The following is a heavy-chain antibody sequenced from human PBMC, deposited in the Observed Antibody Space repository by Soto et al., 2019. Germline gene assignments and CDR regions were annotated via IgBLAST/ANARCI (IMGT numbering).Heavy chain of an antibody. D-gene: IGHD6-6*01. CDR3: ARVSSSSGGNWFDP. V-gene: IGHV4-30-2*01. J-gene: IGHJ5*02. CDR1: GGSTSSGGYS. Sequence: PSETLSLTCAVSGGSTSSGGYSWSWIRQPPGKGLEWIGYIYHSGSTCYNPSLKSRVTISVDRSKNQFSLKLSSVTAADTAVYYCARVSSSSGGNWFDPWGQGTLVTVSS. CDR2: IYHSGST.